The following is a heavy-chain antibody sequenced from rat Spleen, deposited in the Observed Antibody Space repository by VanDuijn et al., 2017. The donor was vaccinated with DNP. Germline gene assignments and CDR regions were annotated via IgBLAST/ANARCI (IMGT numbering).Heavy chain of an antibody. CDR3: ATYYGFNSYFFDY. CDR2: ITTSGDSI. J-gene: IGHJ2*01. Sequence: EVQLVESGGGLVQPGRSLKLSCAASGFTFSNYDMAWVRQAPTKGLEWVASITTSGDSIYSPDSVKGRFTISRDNAKNTLYLQMDNLRSEDTATYFCATYYGFNSYFFDYWGQGVMVTVSS. D-gene: IGHD1-9*01. CDR1: GFTFSNYD. V-gene: IGHV5S13*01.